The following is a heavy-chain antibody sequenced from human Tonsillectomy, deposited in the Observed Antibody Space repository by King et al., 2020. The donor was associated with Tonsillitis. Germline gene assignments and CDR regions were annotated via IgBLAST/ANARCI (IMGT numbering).Heavy chain of an antibody. J-gene: IGHJ4*02. D-gene: IGHD3-16*01. V-gene: IGHV3-33*01. CDR1: GLTFTNYG. CDR3: ARDLGTTNYGVDY. CDR2: RWYDGSNK. Sequence: VQLVESGGGVVQPGRSLRLSCAASGLTFTNYGFLWVRQAPGKGLEWVAVRWYDGSNKYYAASVKGRFTISRDDSQNTLYLQMNSLRAEDTAVYYCARDLGTTNYGVDYWGQGTLVTVSS.